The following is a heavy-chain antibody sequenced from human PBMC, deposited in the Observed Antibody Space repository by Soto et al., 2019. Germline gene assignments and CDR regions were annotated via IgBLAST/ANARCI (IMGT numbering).Heavy chain of an antibody. Sequence: GGSLRLSCAASGFTFDDYAMHWVRQAPGKGLEWVSGISWNSGSIGYADSVKGRFTISRDNAKNSLYLQMNSLRAEDTALYYCAKDSSGWTILNYYDSSGYTLEWYFDLWGRGTLVTVSS. CDR3: AKDSSGWTILNYYDSSGYTLEWYFDL. CDR1: GFTFDDYA. CDR2: ISWNSGSI. D-gene: IGHD3-22*01. V-gene: IGHV3-9*01. J-gene: IGHJ2*01.